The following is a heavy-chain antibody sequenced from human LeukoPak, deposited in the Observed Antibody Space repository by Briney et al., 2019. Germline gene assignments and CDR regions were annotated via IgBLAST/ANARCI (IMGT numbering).Heavy chain of an antibody. V-gene: IGHV1-3*01. Sequence: GASVKVSCKASGYTFTSYAIHWVRQAPGQRLEWMGWINAGNGNTQYSQKFQGRVTITRDTSASTAYMELSSLRSEDTAVYYCARGALREQQLGLDDWGQGTLVTVSS. CDR3: ARGALREQQLGLDD. J-gene: IGHJ4*02. CDR2: INAGNGNT. D-gene: IGHD6-13*01. CDR1: GYTFTSYA.